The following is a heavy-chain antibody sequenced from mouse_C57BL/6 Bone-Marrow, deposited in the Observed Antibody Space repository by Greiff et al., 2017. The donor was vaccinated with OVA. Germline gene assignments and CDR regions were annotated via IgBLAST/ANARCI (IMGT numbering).Heavy chain of an antibody. CDR3: ASLNYALYYAMDY. CDR2: IWGVGST. Sequence: VKLMESGPGLVAPSQSLSITCTVSGFSLTSYGVDWVRQSPGKGLEWLGVIWGVGSTKYNSALKSRLSISKDNSKSQVFLKMNSLQTDDTAMYYCASLNYALYYAMDYWGQGTSVTVSS. V-gene: IGHV2-6*01. D-gene: IGHD2-4*01. J-gene: IGHJ4*01. CDR1: GFSLTSYG.